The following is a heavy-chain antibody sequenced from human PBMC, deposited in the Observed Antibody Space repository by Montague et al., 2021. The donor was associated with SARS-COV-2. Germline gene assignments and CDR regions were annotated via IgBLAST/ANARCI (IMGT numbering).Heavy chain of an antibody. V-gene: IGHV4-34*01. CDR1: GGSFSGYY. CDR2: INHSGST. D-gene: IGHD6-13*01. CDR3: ARDRYSSSWYGQKYYFDY. Sequence: SETLSLTCTVYGGSFSGYYWSWIRQPPGKGLEWIGEINHSGSTNYNPSLKSRVTISVDTSKNQFSLKLSSVTAADTAVYDCARDRYSSSWYGQKYYFDYWGQGTLVTVSS. J-gene: IGHJ4*01.